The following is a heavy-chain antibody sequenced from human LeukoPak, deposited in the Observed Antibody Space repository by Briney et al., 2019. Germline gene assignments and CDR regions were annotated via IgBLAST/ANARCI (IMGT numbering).Heavy chain of an antibody. J-gene: IGHJ2*01. CDR1: GFIVSTYY. V-gene: IGHV3-7*02. Sequence: GGSLRLSCAASGFIVSTYYMSWVRQVPGKGLEWVANVNEEATETYYGDSVKGRFTISRDNANKELHLQMNSLRAEDTAMYYCATEVCTDKGDFDLWGRGTLVTVSS. CDR3: ATEVCTDKGDFDL. D-gene: IGHD3-16*01. CDR2: VNEEATET.